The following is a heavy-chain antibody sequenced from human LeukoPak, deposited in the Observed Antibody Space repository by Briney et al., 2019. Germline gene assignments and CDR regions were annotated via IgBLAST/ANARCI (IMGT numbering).Heavy chain of an antibody. CDR2: ISGSGGST. Sequence: GGSLRLSCAASGFTFSSYAMSWVRQAPGKGLEWVSAISGSGGSTYYADSVKGRFTVSRDNSKNTLYLQMNSLGAEDTAVYHCARCGFGELSPPFDYWARGPLVTVSS. CDR1: GFTFSSYA. CDR3: ARCGFGELSPPFDY. J-gene: IGHJ4*02. V-gene: IGHV3-23*01. D-gene: IGHD3-10*01.